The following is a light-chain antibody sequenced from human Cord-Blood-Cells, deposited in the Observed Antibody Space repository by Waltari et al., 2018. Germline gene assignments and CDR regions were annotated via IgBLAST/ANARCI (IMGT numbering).Light chain of an antibody. Sequence: SYVLTQPPSVSVATGKTARITCGGNNIGGKSVPWYQQKPGQAPVLVVYDDSDRPPGIPERFSGSNSGNTATLTISRVEAGDEADYYCQVWDSSSDHVVFGGGTKLTVL. CDR3: QVWDSSSDHVV. J-gene: IGLJ2*01. CDR2: DDS. V-gene: IGLV3-21*03. CDR1: NIGGKS.